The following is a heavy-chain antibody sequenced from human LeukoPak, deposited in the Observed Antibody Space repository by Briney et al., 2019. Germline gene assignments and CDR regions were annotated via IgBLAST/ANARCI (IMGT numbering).Heavy chain of an antibody. CDR2: ISGRGGSK. CDR1: GITLCNYC. Sequence: GGSLRLSFSVSGITLCNYCMSWGRQAPGKGGEWVAGISGRGGSKNYADSVKGRFTISRDNPKNTLYMQMNSLTVEDTAVYFCAKRGVVIRVILVGFHKEAYYFDSWGQGALVTVSS. V-gene: IGHV3-23*01. CDR3: AKRGVVIRVILVGFHKEAYYFDS. D-gene: IGHD3-22*01. J-gene: IGHJ4*02.